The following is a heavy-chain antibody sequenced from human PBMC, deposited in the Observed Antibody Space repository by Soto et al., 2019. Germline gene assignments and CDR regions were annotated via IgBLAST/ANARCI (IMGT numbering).Heavy chain of an antibody. V-gene: IGHV1-3*01. Sequence: ASVKVSCKASGYTFTSYAMHWVRQAPGQRLEWMGWINAGNGNTKYSQKFQGRVTITRDTSASTAYMELSSLRSEDTAVYYCARDRIAAAGTRYYYYYMDVWGKGTTVTVSS. CDR1: GYTFTSYA. J-gene: IGHJ6*03. CDR3: ARDRIAAAGTRYYYYYMDV. D-gene: IGHD6-13*01. CDR2: INAGNGNT.